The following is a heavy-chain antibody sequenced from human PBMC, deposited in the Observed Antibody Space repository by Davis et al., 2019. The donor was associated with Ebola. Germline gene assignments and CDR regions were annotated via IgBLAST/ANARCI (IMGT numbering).Heavy chain of an antibody. Sequence: PGGSLRLSCAASGFTFSSYWMSWVRQAPGKGLEWVAVIWYDGSNKYYADSVKGRFTISRDNSKNTLYLQMNSLRAEDTAVYYCASDIVVVVAATDRDYWGQGTLVTVSS. D-gene: IGHD2-15*01. J-gene: IGHJ4*02. CDR1: GFTFSSYW. V-gene: IGHV3-33*08. CDR2: IWYDGSNK. CDR3: ASDIVVVVAATDRDY.